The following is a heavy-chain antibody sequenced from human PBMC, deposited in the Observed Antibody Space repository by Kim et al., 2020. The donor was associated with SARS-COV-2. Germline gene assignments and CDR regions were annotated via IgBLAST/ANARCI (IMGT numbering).Heavy chain of an antibody. D-gene: IGHD2-15*01. J-gene: IGHJ4*02. CDR1: GGTFSSYA. Sequence: SVKVSCKASGGTFSSYAISWVRQAPGQGLEWMGGIIPIFGTANYAQKFQGRVTITADESTSTAYMELSSLRSEDTAVYYCARQYCSGGSCLFDYWGQGTLVTVSS. CDR3: ARQYCSGGSCLFDY. V-gene: IGHV1-69*13. CDR2: IIPIFGTA.